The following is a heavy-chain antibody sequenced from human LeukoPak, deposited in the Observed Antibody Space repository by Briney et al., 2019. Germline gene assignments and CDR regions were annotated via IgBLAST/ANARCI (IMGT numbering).Heavy chain of an antibody. Sequence: SETLSLTCTVSGYSISSGYYWGWIRQPPGKGLEWIGSIYHSGSTYYNPSLKSRVTISVDTSKNQFSLKLSSVTAADTAVYYCARVGDYGDSYAFDIWGQGTMVTVSS. CDR3: ARVGDYGDSYAFDI. D-gene: IGHD4-17*01. CDR2: IYHSGST. V-gene: IGHV4-38-2*02. CDR1: GYSISSGYY. J-gene: IGHJ3*02.